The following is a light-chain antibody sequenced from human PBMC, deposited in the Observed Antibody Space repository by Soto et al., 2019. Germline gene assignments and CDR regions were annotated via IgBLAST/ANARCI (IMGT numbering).Light chain of an antibody. Sequence: EIVLTQSPGTLSLSPGERATLSCRASQSVSSSYLAWYQQKPGQAPRLLIYGASRRATAIPDRFSGSGSGPDFPLTISRLEPEDLAVYYCQQYGSSPPYTFGQGTKLEIK. CDR2: GAS. J-gene: IGKJ2*01. V-gene: IGKV3-20*01. CDR1: QSVSSSY. CDR3: QQYGSSPPYT.